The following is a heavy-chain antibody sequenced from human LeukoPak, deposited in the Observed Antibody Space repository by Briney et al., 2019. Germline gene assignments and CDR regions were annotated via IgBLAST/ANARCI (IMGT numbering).Heavy chain of an antibody. Sequence: GESLTLSCAASGFTLSSYSMNWVRQAPGKGLEWVSSISSSSSYIYYADSVKGRFTISRDNAKNSLYLHMSSLRAEDTAVYYCARAPSYGAGSYAEYYFDYWGQGPLVTVSS. J-gene: IGHJ4*02. CDR2: ISSSSSYI. D-gene: IGHD3-10*01. CDR3: ARAPSYGAGSYAEYYFDY. CDR1: GFTLSSYS. V-gene: IGHV3-21*01.